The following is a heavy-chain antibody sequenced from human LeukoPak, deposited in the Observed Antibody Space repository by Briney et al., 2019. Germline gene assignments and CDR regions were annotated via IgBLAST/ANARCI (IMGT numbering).Heavy chain of an antibody. D-gene: IGHD3-3*01. V-gene: IGHV7-4-1*02. J-gene: IGHJ4*02. CDR2: INTNTGNP. CDR1: GYTFTDYA. CDR3: ARDEVGNFWSGFRHLGY. Sequence: ASVKVSCKASGYTFTDYAMNWVRQAPGQGLEWLGWINTNTGNPTYAQGFTGRFVFSLDTSVSTAYLQISSLQPEDTAVYYCARDEVGNFWSGFRHLGYWGQGTLVTVSS.